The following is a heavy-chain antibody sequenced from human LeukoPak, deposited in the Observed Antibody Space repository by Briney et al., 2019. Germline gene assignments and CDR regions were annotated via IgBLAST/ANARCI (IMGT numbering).Heavy chain of an antibody. Sequence: GASVKVSCKASGYTFTSYDINWVRQATGQGIEWMGWMNPNSGNTGYAQKFPGRVTITRNTSISTAYMELSSLRSGNTAVYYCARADYGAFDYWGQGTLVTVSS. CDR2: MNPNSGNT. J-gene: IGHJ4*02. CDR3: ARADYGAFDY. CDR1: GYTFTSYD. V-gene: IGHV1-8*01. D-gene: IGHD4-17*01.